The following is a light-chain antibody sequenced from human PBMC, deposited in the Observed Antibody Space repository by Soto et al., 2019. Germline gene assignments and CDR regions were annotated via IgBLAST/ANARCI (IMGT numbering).Light chain of an antibody. CDR1: QSVSTW. Sequence: DTQMTQSPSILSASVGDSVTITCRASQSVSTWLVWYQQKPGKAPKVLIYKASTLQSGVPSRFSGSGSGTEFTLTISSLQPDDFATYYCQQYTNYWTFGQGTKVEIK. V-gene: IGKV1-5*03. CDR3: QQYTNYWT. CDR2: KAS. J-gene: IGKJ1*01.